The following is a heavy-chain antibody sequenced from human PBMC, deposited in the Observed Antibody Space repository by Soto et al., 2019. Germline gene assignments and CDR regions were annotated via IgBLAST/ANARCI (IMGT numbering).Heavy chain of an antibody. CDR1: GFTFSSHA. CDR3: AKDPSYSYDSSGYNDY. D-gene: IGHD3-22*01. J-gene: IGHJ4*02. Sequence: EVQLLESGGGLVQPGGSLRPSCAASGFTFSSHAMSWVRQAPGKGLEWVSAISGSGGSTYYADSVKGRFTISRDNSKNTLYLQMNILRAEDTAVYYCAKDPSYSYDSSGYNDYWGQGTLVTVSS. CDR2: ISGSGGST. V-gene: IGHV3-23*01.